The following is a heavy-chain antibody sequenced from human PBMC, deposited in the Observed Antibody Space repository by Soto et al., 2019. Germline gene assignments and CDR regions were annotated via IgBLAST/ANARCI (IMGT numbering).Heavy chain of an antibody. CDR3: TRLPPEWFRTTPFDF. J-gene: IGHJ3*01. CDR2: IASKTYGATR. Sequence: EVQLAESGGGLIQPGRSLRLSCTGFGFRFSDYAVTWVRQTPGKGLEWVGFIASKTYGATREYAASVKGRFIISRDDPKSIAYLQMNGLKIEDTAVYFCTRLPPEWFRTTPFDFWGQGTRVTVSS. V-gene: IGHV3-49*04. CDR1: GFRFSDYA. D-gene: IGHD2-8*01.